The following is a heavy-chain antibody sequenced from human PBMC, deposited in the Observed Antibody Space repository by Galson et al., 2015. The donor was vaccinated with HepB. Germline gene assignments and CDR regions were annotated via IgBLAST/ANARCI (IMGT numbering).Heavy chain of an antibody. Sequence: SVKVSCKASGYTFTSYYMHWVRQAPGQGLEWMGIINPSGGSTSYAQKFQGRVTMTRDTSTSTVYMELSSLRSEDTAVYYCARAMRSSSTTGYYMDVWGKGTTVTVSS. D-gene: IGHD6-6*01. CDR3: ARAMRSSSTTGYYMDV. CDR1: GYTFTSYY. CDR2: INPSGGST. J-gene: IGHJ6*03. V-gene: IGHV1-46*03.